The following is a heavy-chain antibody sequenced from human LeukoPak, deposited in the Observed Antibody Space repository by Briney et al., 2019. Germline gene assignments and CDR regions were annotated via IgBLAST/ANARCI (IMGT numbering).Heavy chain of an antibody. D-gene: IGHD6-6*01. CDR2: IIPIFGTA. CDR3: ARARPLYSSSSDYYYYYMNV. Sequence: SVKVSCKASGGTFSSYAISWVRQAPGQGLEWMGGIIPIFGTANYAQKFQGRVTITTDESTSTAYMELSSLRSEDTAVYYCARARPLYSSSSDYYYYYMNVWGKGTTVTASS. J-gene: IGHJ6*03. V-gene: IGHV1-69*05. CDR1: GGTFSSYA.